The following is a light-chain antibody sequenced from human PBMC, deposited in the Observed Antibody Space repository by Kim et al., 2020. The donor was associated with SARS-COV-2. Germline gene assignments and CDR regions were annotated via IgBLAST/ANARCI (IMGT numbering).Light chain of an antibody. V-gene: IGLV3-21*04. CDR2: YDS. CDR1: SIGSKS. Sequence: PGETARLSCGGNSIGSKSVRWYQQKSGQAPVLVICYDSDRPSGIPERFSGSNSGNTATLTISRVEAGDEADYYCQVWDSSSDHRVIFGGGTQLTVL. J-gene: IGLJ2*01. CDR3: QVWDSSSDHRVI.